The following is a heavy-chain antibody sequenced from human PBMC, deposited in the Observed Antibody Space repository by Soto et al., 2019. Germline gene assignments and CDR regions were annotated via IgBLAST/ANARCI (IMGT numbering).Heavy chain of an antibody. CDR1: GFTFSSYW. CDR3: ARDSSPATSITMVRGWFDP. V-gene: IGHV3-7*01. Sequence: GGSLRLSCAASGFTFSSYWMSWVRQAPGKGLEWVANIKQDGSEKYYVDSVKGRFTISRDNAKNSLYLQMNSLRAEDTAVYYCARDSSPATSITMVRGWFDPWGQGTLVTVSS. D-gene: IGHD3-10*01. J-gene: IGHJ5*02. CDR2: IKQDGSEK.